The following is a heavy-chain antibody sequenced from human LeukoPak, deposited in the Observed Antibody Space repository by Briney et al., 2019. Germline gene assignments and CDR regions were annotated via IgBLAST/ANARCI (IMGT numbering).Heavy chain of an antibody. V-gene: IGHV1-2*06. J-gene: IGHJ5*01. D-gene: IGHD3-22*01. CDR1: GYRFSDYY. Sequence: ASVRVSCKASGYRFSDYYMHWVRQAPGQGLEWMGRIHSNSGGTGFAEKFRGRVTMTRDTSISTAYMELSRLTSDDTAVYYCARAGGTYYYESSGYYYQNWFDSWGQGTLVTVSS. CDR2: IHSNSGGT. CDR3: ARAGGTYYYESSGYYYQNWFDS.